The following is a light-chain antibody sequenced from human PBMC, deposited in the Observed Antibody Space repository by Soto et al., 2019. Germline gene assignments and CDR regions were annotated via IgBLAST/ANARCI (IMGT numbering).Light chain of an antibody. CDR3: QQANSFPRT. CDR2: AAS. Sequence: DIQMTQSPSSVSASVGDRVTITCRASQSISSWLAWYQQKPGKAPKLLIYAASSLQSGVPSRLSGSGSGTDFTLTINNLQPEDFATYYCQQANSFPRTFGPGTKVDIK. V-gene: IGKV1-12*01. J-gene: IGKJ3*01. CDR1: QSISSW.